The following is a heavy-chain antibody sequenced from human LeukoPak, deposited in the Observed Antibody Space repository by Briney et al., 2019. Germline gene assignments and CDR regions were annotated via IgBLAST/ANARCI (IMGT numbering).Heavy chain of an antibody. CDR2: ISHDGSNI. D-gene: IGHD2-15*01. Sequence: GGSLRLSCAASGFTFYNYGMHWVRQAPGKGLEWVAVISHDGSNIHYGDSVKGRFTISRDNSKNTLYLQMNGLRAEDTAVYHCANGWSPDYWGRGTLVTVSS. CDR1: GFTFYNYG. CDR3: ANGWSPDY. V-gene: IGHV3-30*18. J-gene: IGHJ4*02.